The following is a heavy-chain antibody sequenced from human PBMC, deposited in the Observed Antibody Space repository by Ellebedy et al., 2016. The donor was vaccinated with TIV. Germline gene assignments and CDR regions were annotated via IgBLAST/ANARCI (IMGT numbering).Heavy chain of an antibody. CDR2: IYSGGST. J-gene: IGHJ6*03. CDR1: GFTVSSNY. CDR3: AKEGRTFGYMDV. V-gene: IGHV3-53*05. D-gene: IGHD3-10*01. Sequence: GGSLRLSXAASGFTVSSNYMSWVRQAPGKGLEWVSVIYSGGSTYYADSVKGRFTISRDNSKNTLYLQMNSLRAEDTAVYYCAKEGRTFGYMDVWGKGTTVTVSS.